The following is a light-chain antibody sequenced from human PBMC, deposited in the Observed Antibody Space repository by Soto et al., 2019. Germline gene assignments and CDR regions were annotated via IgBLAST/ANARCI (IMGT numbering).Light chain of an antibody. CDR2: GAS. CDR3: QQYNNWPPT. CDR1: QSVSTY. Sequence: EILMTQSPATLSVSPWERATLSCRASQSVSTYFAWYQQKPGQAPRLLIYGASTRATGIPARFSGSGSGAEFTLTISSLQSADFAVYFCQQYNNWPPTFGQGTKVDIK. V-gene: IGKV3-15*01. J-gene: IGKJ1*01.